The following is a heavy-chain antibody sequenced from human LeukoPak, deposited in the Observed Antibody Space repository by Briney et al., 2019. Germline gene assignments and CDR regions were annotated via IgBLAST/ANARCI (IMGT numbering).Heavy chain of an antibody. J-gene: IGHJ4*02. D-gene: IGHD3-22*01. V-gene: IGHV4-34*01. CDR3: ARLRDYYDSSGYDY. Sequence: KPSETLSLTCAVYGGSFSGYYWSWIRQPPGKGLEWIGEINHSGSTNYNPSLKSRVTISVDTSKNQFSLKLSSVTAADTAVYYCARLRDYYDSSGYDYWGQGTLVTVSS. CDR1: GGSFSGYY. CDR2: INHSGST.